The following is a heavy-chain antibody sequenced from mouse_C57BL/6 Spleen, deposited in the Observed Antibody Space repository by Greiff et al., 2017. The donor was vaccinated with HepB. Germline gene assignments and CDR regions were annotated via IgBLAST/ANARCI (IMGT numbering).Heavy chain of an antibody. CDR1: GYAFTNYL. J-gene: IGHJ4*01. D-gene: IGHD2-3*01. Sequence: QVQLQQSGAELVRPGTSVKVSCKASGYAFTNYLIEWVKQRPGQGLEWIGVINPGSGGTNYNEKFKGKATLTADKSSSTAYMQLSSLTSEDSAVYFCARYDGYYESYAMDYWGQGTSVTVSS. CDR3: ARYDGYYESYAMDY. CDR2: INPGSGGT. V-gene: IGHV1-54*01.